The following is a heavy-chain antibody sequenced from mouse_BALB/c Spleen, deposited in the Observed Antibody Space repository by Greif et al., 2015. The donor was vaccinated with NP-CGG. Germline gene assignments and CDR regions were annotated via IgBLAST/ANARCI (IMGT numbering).Heavy chain of an antibody. CDR1: GYTFTSYY. CDR3: TRWGYGYEGFAY. D-gene: IGHD1-2*01. V-gene: IGHV1S81*02. J-gene: IGHJ3*01. CDR2: INPSNGGT. Sequence: VQLQQSGAELVKPGASVKLSCKASGYTFTSYYMYWVKQRPGQGLEWIGGINPSNGGTNFNEKFKSKATLTVDKSSSTAYMQLSSLTSEDSAVYYCTRWGYGYEGFAYWGQGTLVTVSA.